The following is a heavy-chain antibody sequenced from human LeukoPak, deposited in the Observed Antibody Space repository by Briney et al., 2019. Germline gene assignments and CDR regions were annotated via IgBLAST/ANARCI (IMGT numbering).Heavy chain of an antibody. J-gene: IGHJ4*02. Sequence: GASLRLSCAASGFIFSIYAMSWVRQAPGKGLEWVSAISGRGTTYYADSVKGRFTISRDNSKNTLYLQMNSLRAEDTAVYYCAKDPMVRGSTYDYWGQGTVVTVSS. CDR3: AKDPMVRGSTYDY. D-gene: IGHD3-10*01. CDR2: ISGRGTT. CDR1: GFIFSIYA. V-gene: IGHV3-23*01.